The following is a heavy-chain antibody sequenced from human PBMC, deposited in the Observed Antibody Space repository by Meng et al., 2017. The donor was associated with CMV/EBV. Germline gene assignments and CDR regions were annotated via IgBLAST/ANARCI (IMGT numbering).Heavy chain of an antibody. CDR2: IHHSGST. V-gene: IGHV4-34*01. D-gene: IGHD3-3*01. Sequence: VQFQQWVEGLLNPFEPLSLTCAVYGGSFSGYYWSWIRQPPGKGLEWIGEIHHSGSTNYNPSLKSRVTISVDTSKNQFSLKLSSVTAADTAVYYCARGSRRLPRFNWFDPWGQGTLVTVSS. J-gene: IGHJ5*02. CDR1: GGSFSGYY. CDR3: ARGSRRLPRFNWFDP.